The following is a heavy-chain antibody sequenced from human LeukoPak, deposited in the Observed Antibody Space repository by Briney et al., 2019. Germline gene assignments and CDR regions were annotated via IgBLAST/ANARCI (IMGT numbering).Heavy chain of an antibody. CDR3: AKAYYYGSGSFYIGLDY. Sequence: GESLRLSCGASGFTFRSYAMTWVRQAPGKGLEWVSGISGRGDSTYYADSVKSRFTISRDNSKDTLYLQMNSLRAEDTAVYYCAKAYYYGSGSFYIGLDYWGQGTLVTVSS. D-gene: IGHD3-10*01. V-gene: IGHV3-23*01. CDR2: ISGRGDST. J-gene: IGHJ4*02. CDR1: GFTFRSYA.